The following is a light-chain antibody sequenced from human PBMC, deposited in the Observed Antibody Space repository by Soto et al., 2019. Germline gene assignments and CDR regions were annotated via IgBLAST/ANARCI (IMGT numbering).Light chain of an antibody. V-gene: IGKV1-39*01. CDR3: QQSYSTPPT. Sequence: DIQMTQSPSSLSASVGDRVTITCRASQGITSYLNWYQQKPGKAPKLLIYAASSLQSGVPSRFSGGGSGTDFTLTISTVPPEDFATYYCQQSYSTPPTFGGGTKVEIK. CDR2: AAS. J-gene: IGKJ4*01. CDR1: QGITSY.